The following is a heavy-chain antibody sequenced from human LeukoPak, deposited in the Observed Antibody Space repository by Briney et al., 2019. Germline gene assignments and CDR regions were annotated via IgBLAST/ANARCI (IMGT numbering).Heavy chain of an antibody. D-gene: IGHD3-3*01. CDR2: ISSSSSYI. J-gene: IGHJ4*02. CDR3: ARATYCSSTSCYLPYDFWSGYYTGPFDY. Sequence: PGGSLGLSCAASGFTFSSYSMNWVRQAPGKGLEWVSSISSSSSYIYYADSVKGRFTISRDNAKNSLYLQMNSLRAEDTAVYYCARATYCSSTSCYLPYDFWSGYYTGPFDYWGQGTLVTVSS. CDR1: GFTFSSYS. V-gene: IGHV3-21*01.